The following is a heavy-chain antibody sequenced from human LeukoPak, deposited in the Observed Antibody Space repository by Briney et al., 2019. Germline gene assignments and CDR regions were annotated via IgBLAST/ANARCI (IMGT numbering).Heavy chain of an antibody. J-gene: IGHJ5*02. CDR1: GGSISSGGYY. CDR2: IYYSGST. CDR3: ARGAMKDIVVVPAAIEFDP. Sequence: SQTLSLTCTVSGGSISSGGYYWSWIRQHPGKGLEWIGYIYYSGSTYYNPSLKSRVTISVDTSKNQFSLKLSSVTAADTAVCYCARGAMKDIVVVPAAIEFDPWGQGTLVTVSS. V-gene: IGHV4-31*03. D-gene: IGHD2-2*02.